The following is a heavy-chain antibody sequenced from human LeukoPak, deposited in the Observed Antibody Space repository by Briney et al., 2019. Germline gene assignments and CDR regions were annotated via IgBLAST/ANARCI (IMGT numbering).Heavy chain of an antibody. CDR2: IYYSGST. D-gene: IGHD3-10*01. CDR1: GGSISSYY. CDR3: ARGGYYGSGNDFRFDP. Sequence: SETLSLTCTVAGGSISSYYWSWIRQPPGKRLEWIGYIYYSGSTNYKPSLKSRVTISVDTSRNQFSLKLRSVNAADTAVYYCARGGYYGSGNDFRFDPWGQGTLVTVSS. V-gene: IGHV4-59*01. J-gene: IGHJ5*02.